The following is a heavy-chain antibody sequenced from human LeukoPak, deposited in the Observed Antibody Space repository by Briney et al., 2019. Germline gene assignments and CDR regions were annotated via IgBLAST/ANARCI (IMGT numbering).Heavy chain of an antibody. Sequence: SETLSLTCTVSGGSISSYYWGWIRQPPGKGLEWIGHIHYSGRTNHNPSLKSRLAISVDKSKNQFSLKLTSVTAADTAMYYCARVASKGGMDVWGQGTTVTVS. CDR1: GGSISSYY. V-gene: IGHV4-59*01. J-gene: IGHJ6*02. CDR3: ARVASKGGMDV. CDR2: IHYSGRT.